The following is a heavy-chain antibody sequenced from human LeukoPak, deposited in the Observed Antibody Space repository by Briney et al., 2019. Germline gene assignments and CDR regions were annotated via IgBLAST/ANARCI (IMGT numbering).Heavy chain of an antibody. CDR3: ARDRGWGLRFLDY. CDR1: GFTLSSYW. CDR2: IKQDGSEK. V-gene: IGHV3-7*01. J-gene: IGHJ4*02. Sequence: PGGSLRLSCAASGFTLSSYWMTWVRQAPGKGLEWVANIKQDGSEKYYVDSVKGRFTISRDNAKNSLYLQMNSLRAEDTAVYYCARDRGWGLRFLDYWGQGTLATVSS. D-gene: IGHD1-26*01.